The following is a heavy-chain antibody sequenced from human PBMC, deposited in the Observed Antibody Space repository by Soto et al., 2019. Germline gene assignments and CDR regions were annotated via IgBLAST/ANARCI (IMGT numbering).Heavy chain of an antibody. V-gene: IGHV4-31*03. CDR2: IYYSGST. J-gene: IGHJ4*02. Sequence: QVQLQESGPGLVKPSQTLSLTCTVSGGSISSGGYYWSWIRQHPGKGLEWIGYIYYSGSTYYNPSLKSRVXXSXDXCKNQFSLKLSSVTAADTAVYYCARGNCGGDCYADYWGQGTLVTVSS. CDR3: ARGNCGGDCYADY. CDR1: GGSISSGGYY. D-gene: IGHD2-21*02.